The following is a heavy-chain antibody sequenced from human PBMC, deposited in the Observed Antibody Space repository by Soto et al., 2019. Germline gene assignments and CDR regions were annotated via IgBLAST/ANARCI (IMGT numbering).Heavy chain of an antibody. CDR3: ARVDYDSTYGFYYYGLDV. J-gene: IGHJ6*02. CDR2: IIPILNTA. Sequence: QVHLVQSGAEVKKPGSSVRVSCKTSGGTFSSYSFTWVRQAPGQGLEWMGEIIPILNTANFAQKFQSRVTITAAETTSTVYMDLSSLSTDDTAVYYCARVDYDSTYGFYYYGLDVWGQGTTVTVSS. V-gene: IGHV1-69*01. D-gene: IGHD3-10*01. CDR1: GGTFSSYS.